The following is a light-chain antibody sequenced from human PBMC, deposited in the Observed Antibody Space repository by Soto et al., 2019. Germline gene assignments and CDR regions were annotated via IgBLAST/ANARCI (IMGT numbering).Light chain of an antibody. Sequence: QSALTQPASVSGSPGQSITISCTGTSSDVGGYNYVFWYQQHPGQAPKLMVYDVSNRPSGVSNRFSGSKSGNTASLTISGLQAEDEADYYCSSYTSGSTLLVFGGGTKLTVL. CDR2: DVS. V-gene: IGLV2-14*03. CDR1: SSDVGGYNY. J-gene: IGLJ2*01. CDR3: SSYTSGSTLLV.